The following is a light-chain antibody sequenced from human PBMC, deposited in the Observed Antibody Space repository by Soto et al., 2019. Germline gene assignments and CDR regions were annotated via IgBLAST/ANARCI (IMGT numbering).Light chain of an antibody. CDR3: SSYTSSASVV. Sequence: QSALTQPASVSGSPGQSITISCTGTSSDVGGYNFVSWYQQHPGQVPKLMIYDVSKRPSGVSNRFSASKSGNTASLTISGLQAEDEADYYCSSYTSSASVVFGGGTKVTVL. CDR1: SSDVGGYNF. V-gene: IGLV2-14*01. J-gene: IGLJ2*01. CDR2: DVS.